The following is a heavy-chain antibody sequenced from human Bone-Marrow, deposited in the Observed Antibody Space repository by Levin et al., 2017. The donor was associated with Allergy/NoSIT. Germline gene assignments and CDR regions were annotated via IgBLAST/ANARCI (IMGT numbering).Heavy chain of an antibody. CDR1: GGPIISTNW. CDR3: AREEYDSLSFDRYGFDV. V-gene: IGHV4-4*02. CDR2: IYHTGTT. Sequence: PSETLSLTCAISGGPIISTNWWTWVRQSPGKGLEWIGEIYHTGTTNYSPSLKSRVTFSVDKSKNQFSLNLSSVTAADTAVYFCAREEYDSLSFDRYGFDVWGQGTTVIVSS. D-gene: IGHD1-1*01. J-gene: IGHJ6*02.